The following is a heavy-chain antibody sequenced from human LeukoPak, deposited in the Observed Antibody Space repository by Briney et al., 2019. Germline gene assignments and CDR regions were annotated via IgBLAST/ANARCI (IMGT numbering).Heavy chain of an antibody. J-gene: IGHJ3*02. D-gene: IGHD4-17*01. V-gene: IGHV4-34*01. CDR3: AREGNYGDYEDVSGAFDI. CDR1: GESFSGYF. Sequence: PSETLSLTCAVYGESFSGYFWNWIRQPPGKGLEWIGEINHSGSTSNHNPSLKSRVTMSVDTSKNQFSLKLSSVTAADTAVYYCAREGNYGDYEDVSGAFDIWGQGTMVTVSS. CDR2: INHSGSTS.